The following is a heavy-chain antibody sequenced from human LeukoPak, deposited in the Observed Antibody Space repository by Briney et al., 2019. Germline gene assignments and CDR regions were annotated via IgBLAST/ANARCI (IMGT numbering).Heavy chain of an antibody. CDR3: ARHVSGDYAWLDV. J-gene: IGHJ6*02. CDR2: ISYSGST. CDR1: GGSISSSSYY. D-gene: IGHD4-17*01. Sequence: PSETLSLTCTVSGGSISSSSYYWSWIRQPPGKGLEWIGYISYSGSTNYNPSLKSRVTISLDTSKNQFSLKLSSVTAADTAMYYCARHVSGDYAWLDVWGQGTTVTVSS. V-gene: IGHV4-61*05.